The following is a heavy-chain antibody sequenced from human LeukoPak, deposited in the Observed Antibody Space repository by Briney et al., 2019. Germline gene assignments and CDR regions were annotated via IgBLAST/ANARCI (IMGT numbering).Heavy chain of an antibody. CDR1: GGSISSSSYS. V-gene: IGHV4-39*01. D-gene: IGHD3-3*01. Sequence: TASETLSLTCTVSGGSISSSSYSWGWIRQPPGKGLAWIGSIYYSGTTYYNPSLKSRVTISVDTSKIQFSLKLSSVAATDTAVYFCARLRFDFWSGYTHPYFDYWGQGTLVTVSS. CDR3: ARLRFDFWSGYTHPYFDY. J-gene: IGHJ4*02. CDR2: IYYSGTT.